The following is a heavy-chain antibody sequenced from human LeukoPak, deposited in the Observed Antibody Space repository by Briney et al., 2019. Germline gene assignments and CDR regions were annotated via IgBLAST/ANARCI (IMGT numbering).Heavy chain of an antibody. CDR1: GGSFSGYY. D-gene: IGHD6-13*01. CDR2: INHSGST. Sequence: SETLSLTCAVYGGSFSGYYWSWIRQPPGKGLEWIGEINHSGSTNYNPSLKSRVTISVDTSKNQFSLKLSSVTAEDTAVYYCTTELSSSWYPRAFDYWGQGTLVTVSS. J-gene: IGHJ4*02. V-gene: IGHV4-34*01. CDR3: TTELSSSWYPRAFDY.